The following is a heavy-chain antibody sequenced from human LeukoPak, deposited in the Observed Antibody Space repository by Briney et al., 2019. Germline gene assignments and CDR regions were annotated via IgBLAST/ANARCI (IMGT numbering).Heavy chain of an antibody. D-gene: IGHD3-10*01. J-gene: IGHJ6*02. CDR1: GFTFNSHG. CDR2: IWYDGSNK. CDR3: ARANYSSSGSYYGMDV. Sequence: GRSLRLSCAASGFTFNSHGMHWVRQAPGKGLEWVALIWYDGSNKYYVESVKGRFPISRDNSKRTLYLQMNSLRAEDTAAYYCARANYSSSGSYYGMDVWGQGTTVTVSS. V-gene: IGHV3-33*01.